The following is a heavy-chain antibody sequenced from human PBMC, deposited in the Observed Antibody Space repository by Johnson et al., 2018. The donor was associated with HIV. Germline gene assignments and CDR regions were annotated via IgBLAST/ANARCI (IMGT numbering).Heavy chain of an antibody. J-gene: IGHJ3*02. CDR2: INLDGSEK. V-gene: IGHV3-7*01. D-gene: IGHD3-3*02. CDR3: ARAHLIFPKNAFDI. CDR1: GFTFNSFW. Sequence: EQLVESGGDLVQPGGSLRLSCAASGFTFNSFWLSWVRQAPGKGQEWVANINLDGSEKYYVDSVKGRFTISRDNVRNSVYLQMNSLGVEDTGFYYCARAHLIFPKNAFDIWGQGTTVMVSS.